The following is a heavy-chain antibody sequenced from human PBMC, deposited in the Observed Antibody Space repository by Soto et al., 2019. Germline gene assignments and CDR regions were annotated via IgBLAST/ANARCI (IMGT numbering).Heavy chain of an antibody. Sequence: SVKVSCKASGGTFSSYAISWVRQAPGQGLEWMGGIIPIFGTANYAQKFQGRVTITADKSTSTAYMELSSLRSEDTAVYYCARERANYDILTGYSQPPNWFDPWGQGTLVTVSS. V-gene: IGHV1-69*06. J-gene: IGHJ5*02. D-gene: IGHD3-9*01. CDR1: GGTFSSYA. CDR2: IIPIFGTA. CDR3: ARERANYDILTGYSQPPNWFDP.